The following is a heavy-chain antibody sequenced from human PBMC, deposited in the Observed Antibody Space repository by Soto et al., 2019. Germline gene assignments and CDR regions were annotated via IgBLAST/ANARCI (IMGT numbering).Heavy chain of an antibody. CDR1: GYTFTGYY. CDR2: INPNSGGT. D-gene: IGHD1-26*01. J-gene: IGHJ1*01. V-gene: IGHV1-2*02. CDR3: ARGEGANTQEYFQH. Sequence: ASVKVSCKASGYTFTGYYMHWVRQAPGQGLEWMGWINPNSGGTNYAQKFQGRVTMTRDTSISTAYMELSRLRSDDTAVYYCARGEGANTQEYFQHWGQGTLVTVSS.